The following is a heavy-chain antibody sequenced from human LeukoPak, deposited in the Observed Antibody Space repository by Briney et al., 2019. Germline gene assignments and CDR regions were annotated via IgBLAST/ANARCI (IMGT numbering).Heavy chain of an antibody. V-gene: IGHV4-34*01. D-gene: IGHD4-17*01. Sequence: PSETLYLTCAVYGGSFSCYYWSWIRQPPGKGLEGIGEINHSGSANYNPSLKSRVTISVDTCKNQFSLKLSSVTAADTAVYYCARLTVRQYYYYYGMDVWGQGTTVTVSS. J-gene: IGHJ6*02. CDR3: ARLTVRQYYYYYGMDV. CDR1: GGSFSCYY. CDR2: INHSGSA.